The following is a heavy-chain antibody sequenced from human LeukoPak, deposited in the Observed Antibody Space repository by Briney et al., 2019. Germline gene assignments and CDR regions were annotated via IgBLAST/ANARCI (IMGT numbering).Heavy chain of an antibody. CDR3: ARGPRITIFGPTWHWFDP. D-gene: IGHD3-3*01. CDR2: INHSGST. V-gene: IGHV4-34*01. J-gene: IGHJ5*02. Sequence: SETLSLTCAVYGGSFSGYYWSWIRQPPGKGLEWIGEINHSGSTNYNPSLKSRVTISVDTSKNRFSLKLSSVTAADTAVYYCARGPRITIFGPTWHWFDPWGQGTLVTVSS. CDR1: GGSFSGYY.